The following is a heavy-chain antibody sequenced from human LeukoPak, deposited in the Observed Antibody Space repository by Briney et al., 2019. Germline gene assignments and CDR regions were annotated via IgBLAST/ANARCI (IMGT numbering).Heavy chain of an antibody. V-gene: IGHV4-61*02. CDR3: ARDRGYSYGTIRPFDY. D-gene: IGHD5-18*01. J-gene: IGHJ4*02. CDR1: GGSISSGSYY. CDR2: IYTCGST. Sequence: SETLSLTCTVSGGSISSGSYYWSWIRQPAGKGLEWIGRIYTCGSTNYNPSPKSRVTISVDTSKNQFSLKLSSVTAADTAVYYCARDRGYSYGTIRPFDYWGQETLVTVSS.